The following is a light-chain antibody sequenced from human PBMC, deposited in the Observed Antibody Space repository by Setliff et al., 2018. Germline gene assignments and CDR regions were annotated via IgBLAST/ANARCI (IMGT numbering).Light chain of an antibody. CDR1: SSDVGGYNY. J-gene: IGLJ2*01. V-gene: IGLV2-8*01. Sequence: QSVLTQPPSASGFPGQSVTISCTGTSSDVGGYNYVSWYQQHPGKAPKLIIHKVSKRPSGVPDRFSGSKSGNTASLTVSGLQAEDEAHYYCSSYAGSNTVFGGGTKVTVL. CDR2: KVS. CDR3: SSYAGSNTV.